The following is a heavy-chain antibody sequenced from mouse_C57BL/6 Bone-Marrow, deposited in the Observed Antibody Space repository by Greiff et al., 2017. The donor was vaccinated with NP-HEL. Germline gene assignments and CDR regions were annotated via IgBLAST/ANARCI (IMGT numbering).Heavy chain of an antibody. D-gene: IGHD5-1*01. V-gene: IGHV1-9*01. Sequence: LMKPGASVKLSCKATGYTFTGYWIAWVKQRPGHGLEWIGEILTGSGSTNYNEKFKGKATFTSDTSSNTAYMQLSSLATEDSAIYYCARRVPLGYFDVWGTGTTVTVSS. J-gene: IGHJ1*03. CDR3: ARRVPLGYFDV. CDR2: ILTGSGST. CDR1: GYTFTGYW.